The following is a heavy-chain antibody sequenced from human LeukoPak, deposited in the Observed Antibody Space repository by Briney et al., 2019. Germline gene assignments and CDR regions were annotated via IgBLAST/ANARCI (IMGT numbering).Heavy chain of an antibody. J-gene: IGHJ3*02. CDR2: IRSKAYGGTT. CDR3: TRDSPRKLGGAAAGPFDI. CDR1: GFTFGDYA. V-gene: IGHV3-49*05. D-gene: IGHD6-13*01. Sequence: KPGRSLRLSCTASGFTFGDYAMSWFRQAPGKGLEWVGFIRSKAYGGTTEYAASVKGRFTISREDSKSVADLQMNSLKTEDTAVYYCTRDSPRKLGGAAAGPFDIWGQGTMVTVSS.